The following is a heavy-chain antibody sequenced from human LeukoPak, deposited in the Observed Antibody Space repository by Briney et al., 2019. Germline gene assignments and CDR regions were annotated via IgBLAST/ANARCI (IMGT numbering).Heavy chain of an antibody. CDR1: GFTFSSYG. J-gene: IGHJ3*02. D-gene: IGHD3-10*01. Sequence: SGGSLRLSCAASGFTFSSYGMSWVRQAPGKGLEWVSAISGSGGSTYYADSVKGRFTISRDNSKNTLYLQMNSLRAEDTAVYYCAKDLFYGSGSRDAFDIWGQGTMVTVSS. V-gene: IGHV3-23*01. CDR3: AKDLFYGSGSRDAFDI. CDR2: ISGSGGST.